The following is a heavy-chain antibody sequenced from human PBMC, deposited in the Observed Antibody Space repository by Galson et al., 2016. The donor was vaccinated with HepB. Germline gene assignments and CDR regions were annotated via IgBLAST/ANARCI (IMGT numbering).Heavy chain of an antibody. J-gene: IGHJ4*02. D-gene: IGHD3/OR15-3a*01. Sequence: SVKVSCKVSGHTLTELSMHWVRQAPGKGLEWMGGFDPEDGETVYSHNYQARITMTEDTSTDTVYMELRSLRSEDTAVYYCVTGGGWTAGLGYWGQGTLVTVSS. CDR3: VTGGGWTAGLGY. CDR2: FDPEDGET. CDR1: GHTLTELS. V-gene: IGHV1-24*01.